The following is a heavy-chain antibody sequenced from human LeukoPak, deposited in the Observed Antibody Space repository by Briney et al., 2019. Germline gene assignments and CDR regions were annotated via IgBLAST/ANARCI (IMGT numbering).Heavy chain of an antibody. CDR1: GYSFTSYW. J-gene: IGHJ5*02. CDR3: ARHLSHLSGFRNNWFDP. CDR2: IYPGDSDT. D-gene: IGHD5-12*01. Sequence: GESLKISCKGSGYSFTSYWIGWVRQMPGKGLEWMGIIYPGDSDTRYSPSFQGQVTISADKSISTAYLQWSSLKASDTAMYYCARHLSHLSGFRNNWFDPWGQGTLVTVSS. V-gene: IGHV5-51*01.